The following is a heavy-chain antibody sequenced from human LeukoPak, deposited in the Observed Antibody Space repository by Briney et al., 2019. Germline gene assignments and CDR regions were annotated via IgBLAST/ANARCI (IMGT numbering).Heavy chain of an antibody. CDR1: GFTFSSYA. CDR3: ARSPRGYSYGYLFDY. Sequence: GRSLRLSCAASGFTFSSYARHWVRQAPGKGLEWVAVISYDGSNKYYADSVKGRFTISRDNSKNTLYLQMNSLRAEDTAVYYCARSPRGYSYGYLFDYWGQGTLVTVSS. CDR2: ISYDGSNK. V-gene: IGHV3-30-3*01. D-gene: IGHD5-18*01. J-gene: IGHJ4*02.